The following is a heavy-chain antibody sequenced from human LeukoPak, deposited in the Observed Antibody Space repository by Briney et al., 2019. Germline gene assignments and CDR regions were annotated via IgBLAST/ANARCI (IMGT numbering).Heavy chain of an antibody. CDR3: ARGMGGYGGYDY. CDR1: GFTFSDYY. V-gene: IGHV3-66*01. J-gene: IGHJ4*02. D-gene: IGHD5-12*01. Sequence: GGSLRLSCTVSGFTFSDYYMSWVRQAPGKGLEWVSVIYSGGSSYYADSVKDRFTISRDNSKNTVYLQMNSLRVEDTAVYYCARGMGGYGGYDYWGQGTLVTVSS. CDR2: IYSGGSS.